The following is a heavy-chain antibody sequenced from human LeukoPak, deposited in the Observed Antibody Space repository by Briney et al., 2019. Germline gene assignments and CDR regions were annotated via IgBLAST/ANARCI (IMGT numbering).Heavy chain of an antibody. CDR1: GVSISPYY. J-gene: IGHJ5*02. D-gene: IGHD2-15*01. CDR2: IYYTGST. CDR3: ARLLDCSGGSCP. V-gene: IGHV4-59*08. Sequence: SETLSLTCTVSGVSISPYYWSWIRQPPGKGLEWIGYIYYTGSTNYNPSLKSRATISVDMSKNQFSLKLSSVTAADTAVYYCARLLDCSGGSCPWGQGTLVTVSS.